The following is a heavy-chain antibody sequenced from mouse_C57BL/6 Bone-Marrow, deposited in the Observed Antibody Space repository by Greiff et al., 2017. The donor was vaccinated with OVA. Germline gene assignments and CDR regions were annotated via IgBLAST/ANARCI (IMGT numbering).Heavy chain of an antibody. J-gene: IGHJ4*01. D-gene: IGHD2-2*01. V-gene: IGHV5-6*01. CDR3: ARLGYDAHLYY. Sequence: EVNVVESGGDLVKPGGSLKLSCAASGFTFSRYGMSWVRQTPDKRLEWVATISSGGSYTYYPDSVKGRFTISRDNAKNTPYLQMSSLKSEDTAMYYCARLGYDAHLYYWGQGASVTVSS. CDR1: GFTFSRYG. CDR2: ISSGGSYT.